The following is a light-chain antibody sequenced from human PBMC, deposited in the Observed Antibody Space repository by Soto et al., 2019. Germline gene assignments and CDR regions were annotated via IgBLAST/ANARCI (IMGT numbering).Light chain of an antibody. CDR2: EVI. V-gene: IGLV2-8*01. Sequence: HSALTQPPSASGSPGQSVTISCTGTSSDVGGYNFVSWYQQHPGKAPKLMIYEVIKRPSGVPDRFSGSKSGNTASLTVSGLQAEDEADYFCSSYAGSNNYVFGTGTKVTVL. J-gene: IGLJ1*01. CDR3: SSYAGSNNYV. CDR1: SSDVGGYNF.